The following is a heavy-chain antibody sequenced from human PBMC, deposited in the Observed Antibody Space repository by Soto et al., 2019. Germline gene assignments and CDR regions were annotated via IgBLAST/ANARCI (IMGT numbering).Heavy chain of an antibody. CDR3: ARGTTVTLDY. V-gene: IGHV4-34*01. CDR1: GGSFSGYY. Sequence: SETLSLTCAVYGGSFSGYYWSWIRQPPGKGLEWIGEINHSGSTNYNPSLKSRVTISVDTSKNQFSLKLSSVTAADTAVYYCARGTTVTLDYWGQGTLVTVSS. CDR2: INHSGST. D-gene: IGHD4-17*01. J-gene: IGHJ4*02.